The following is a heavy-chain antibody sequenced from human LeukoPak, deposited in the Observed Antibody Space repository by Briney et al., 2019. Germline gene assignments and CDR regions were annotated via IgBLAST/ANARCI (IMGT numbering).Heavy chain of an antibody. Sequence: GGSLRLSCAASGFTFSSYGMSWVRQAPGKGLEWVSFITPNADRTSYADSVEGRFTISRDNPRNTLYMQMNSLRDEDTALYYCAIMHGYYDGSGYWVQWGQGTLVTVSS. CDR3: AIMHGYYDGSGYWVQ. CDR1: GFTFSSYG. V-gene: IGHV3-23*01. CDR2: ITPNADRT. J-gene: IGHJ1*01. D-gene: IGHD3-22*01.